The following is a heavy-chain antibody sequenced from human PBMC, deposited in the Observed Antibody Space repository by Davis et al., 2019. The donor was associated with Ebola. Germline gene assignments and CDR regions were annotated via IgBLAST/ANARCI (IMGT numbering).Heavy chain of an antibody. V-gene: IGHV3-21*01. Sequence: PGGSLRLSCAASGFTFSSYSMNWVRQAPGKGLEWVSSISSSSSYIYYADSVKGRFTISRDNAKNSLYLQMNSLRAEDTAVYYCAREEPRAGLYGMDVWGQGTTVTVSS. CDR2: ISSSSSYI. CDR3: AREEPRAGLYGMDV. CDR1: GFTFSSYS. J-gene: IGHJ6*02.